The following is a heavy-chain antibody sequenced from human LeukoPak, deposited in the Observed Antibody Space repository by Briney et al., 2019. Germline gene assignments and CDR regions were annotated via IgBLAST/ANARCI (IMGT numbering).Heavy chain of an antibody. V-gene: IGHV3-73*01. CDR1: GFTFSDSA. D-gene: IGHD3-22*01. Sequence: GGSLRLSCAASGFTFSDSAMHWVRQASGKGLEWVGRIKNKANNYATAYTTSVKGRFTISRDDSKNTAYLQMNSLQTEDTAVYYCTRRYYDSSGNFAGCDWGQGTLVTVSS. J-gene: IGHJ4*02. CDR2: IKNKANNYAT. CDR3: TRRYYDSSGNFAGCD.